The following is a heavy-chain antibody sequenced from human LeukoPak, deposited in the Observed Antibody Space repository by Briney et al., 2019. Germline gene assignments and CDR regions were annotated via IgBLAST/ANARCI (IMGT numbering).Heavy chain of an antibody. Sequence: GESLKISCKGSGYSFTSYWIGWVRQMPGKGPEWMGIIYPGDSDTRYSPSFQGQVTISADKSISTAYLQWSSLKASDTAMYYCARADVLRFLEWLSDTYYFDYWGQGTLVTVSS. V-gene: IGHV5-51*01. D-gene: IGHD3-3*01. CDR3: ARADVLRFLEWLSDTYYFDY. J-gene: IGHJ4*02. CDR1: GYSFTSYW. CDR2: IYPGDSDT.